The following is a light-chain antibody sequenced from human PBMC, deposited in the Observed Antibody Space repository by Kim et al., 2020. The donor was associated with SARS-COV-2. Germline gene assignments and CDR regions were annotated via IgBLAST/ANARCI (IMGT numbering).Light chain of an antibody. V-gene: IGLV3-27*01. CDR1: VLAKTY. Sequence: VSTGQTARITCSGGVLAKTYARWFQQKPGQAPVLVIYKDSERPSGIAERFSGSSSGTTVTLTISGAQVEDEADYYCYSAADNKSRVFGGGTQLTVL. J-gene: IGLJ3*02. CDR3: YSAADNKSRV. CDR2: KDS.